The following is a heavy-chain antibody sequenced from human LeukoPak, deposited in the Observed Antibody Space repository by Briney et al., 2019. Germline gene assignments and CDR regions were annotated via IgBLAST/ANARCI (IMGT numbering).Heavy chain of an antibody. V-gene: IGHV1-3*01. CDR3: ARDTPDGDNDY. CDR1: GYTFTSYA. D-gene: IGHD4-17*01. CDR2: INAGNGNT. J-gene: IGHJ4*02. Sequence: GASVKVSCKASGYTFTSYAMHWVRQAPGQRLEWMGWINAGNGNTKYSQKFQGRVTITRDTSASTAYMELNSLRSEDTAVYYCARDTPDGDNDYWGQGTLVTVSS.